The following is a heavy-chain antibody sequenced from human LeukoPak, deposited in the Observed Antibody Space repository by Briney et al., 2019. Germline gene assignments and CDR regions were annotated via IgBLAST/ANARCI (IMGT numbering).Heavy chain of an antibody. Sequence: ASVKVSCKASGYTFTGYFMHWGRQAPGQGLELMGWINPNSGGTNYAQKFQGRVTMTRDTSISTAYMELSSLRSDDTAVYYCAREVLAKNYGMDVWGQGTTVTVSS. CDR1: GYTFTGYF. CDR2: INPNSGGT. J-gene: IGHJ6*02. CDR3: AREVLAKNYGMDV. V-gene: IGHV1-2*02. D-gene: IGHD2-8*02.